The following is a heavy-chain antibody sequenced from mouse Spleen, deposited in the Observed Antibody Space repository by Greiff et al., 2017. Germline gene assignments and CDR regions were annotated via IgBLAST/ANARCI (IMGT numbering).Heavy chain of an antibody. CDR3: ARSRAPRGAMDY. Sequence: VQLQQSGAELVMPGASVKLSCKASGYTFTSYWMHWVKQRPGQGLEWIGEIDPSDSYTNYNQKFKGKATLTVDKSSSTAYMQLSSLTSEDSAVYYCARSRAPRGAMDYWGQGTSVTVSS. V-gene: IGHV1-69*01. CDR1: GYTFTSYW. D-gene: IGHD3-3*01. CDR2: IDPSDSYT. J-gene: IGHJ4*01.